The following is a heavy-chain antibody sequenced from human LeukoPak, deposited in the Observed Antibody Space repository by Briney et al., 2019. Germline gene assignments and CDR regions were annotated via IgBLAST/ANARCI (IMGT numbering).Heavy chain of an antibody. V-gene: IGHV1-18*01. CDR1: GYTFTSYD. CDR3: ARDNDWLNGFDI. J-gene: IGHJ3*02. D-gene: IGHD3-9*01. Sequence: ASVRLSCNASGYTFTSYDISRGRQAPGQGLEWMGLISVYNGNTNYAQNLQGRLTMTTDTSTSIAYMELRSLRSDDTAVYYCARDNDWLNGFDIWGQGTMVTVSS. CDR2: ISVYNGNT.